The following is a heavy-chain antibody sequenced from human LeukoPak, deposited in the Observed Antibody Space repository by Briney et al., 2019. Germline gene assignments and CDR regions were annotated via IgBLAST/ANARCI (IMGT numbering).Heavy chain of an antibody. V-gene: IGHV3-11*01. D-gene: IGHD1-7*01. CDR3: GRDFGLFGTKRSFDI. Sequence: GGSLRLSCVASGFTFSNAWMSWVRQAPGKGLEWVSYIGGSGSITFYADSVKGRFTISRDNAKNSVYLQMNSLRAEDTAVYYCGRDFGLFGTKRSFDIWGQGTMVTVSS. J-gene: IGHJ3*02. CDR2: IGGSGSIT. CDR1: GFTFSNAW.